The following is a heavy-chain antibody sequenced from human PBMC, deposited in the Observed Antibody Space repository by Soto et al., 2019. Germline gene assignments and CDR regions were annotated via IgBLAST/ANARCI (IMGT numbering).Heavy chain of an antibody. CDR3: ARGLGTRTWSGPYGTWFDP. Sequence: SETLSLTCAVYGGSFSGYYWSWIRQPPGKGLEWIGEINHSGSTNYNPSLKSRVTISVDTSKNQFSLKLSSVTAADTAVYYCARGLGTRTWSGPYGTWFDPWGQGTMVTV. D-gene: IGHD3-3*01. CDR2: INHSGST. CDR1: GGSFSGYY. V-gene: IGHV4-34*01. J-gene: IGHJ5*02.